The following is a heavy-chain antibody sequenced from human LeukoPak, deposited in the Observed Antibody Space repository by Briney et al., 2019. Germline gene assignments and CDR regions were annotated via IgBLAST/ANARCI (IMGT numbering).Heavy chain of an antibody. J-gene: IGHJ4*02. CDR1: GFTFSNYW. D-gene: IGHD6-19*01. CDR2: INDDGRAT. Sequence: GGSLRLSCAASGFTFSNYWMHWVRQVPGKGLVWVSRINDDGRATFYADSVKGRFTISRDNSKNTLYLQMNSLESEDTAVYYCAKDRWGAVASFDYWGQGTLVTVSS. V-gene: IGHV3-74*01. CDR3: AKDRWGAVASFDY.